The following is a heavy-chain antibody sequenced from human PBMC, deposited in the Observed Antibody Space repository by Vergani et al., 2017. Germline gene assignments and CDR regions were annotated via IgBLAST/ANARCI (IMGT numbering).Heavy chain of an antibody. D-gene: IGHD5-18*01. Sequence: QVQLVQSGAEVKKPGASVKVSCKASGYTFTSYGISWVRQAPGQGLEWMGWISAYNGNTNYAQKLQGRVTMTTDTSTSTAYMELRSLRSDDTAVYYCARSGYSYGYYFENYYYGMDVWGQGTTVTVSS. CDR3: ARSGYSYGYYFENYYYGMDV. CDR1: GYTFTSYG. V-gene: IGHV1-18*01. J-gene: IGHJ6*02. CDR2: ISAYNGNT.